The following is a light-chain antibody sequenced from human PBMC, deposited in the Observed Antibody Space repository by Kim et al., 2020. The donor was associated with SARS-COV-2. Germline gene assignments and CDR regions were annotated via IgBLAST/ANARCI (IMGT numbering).Light chain of an antibody. CDR3: QQYGTSPNT. CDR1: QSVRADY. J-gene: IGKJ5*01. Sequence: PGERATLSCRASQSVRADYLAWYQQNPGQAPRLLIYGASSRATGIPDRFSGSGSGTDFILTISRLEPEDFAVYYCQQYGTSPNTFGQGTRLE. CDR2: GAS. V-gene: IGKV3-20*01.